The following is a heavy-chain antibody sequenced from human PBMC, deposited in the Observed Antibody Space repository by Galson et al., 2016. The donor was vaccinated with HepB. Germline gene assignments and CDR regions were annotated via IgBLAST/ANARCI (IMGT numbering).Heavy chain of an antibody. CDR1: GFIFDDYP. J-gene: IGHJ5*02. Sequence: SLRLSCAASGFIFDDYPMHWVRQAPGKGLEWVSLITWDGGRTSYADSVKGRFTISRDNSKNSLYLQMNSLRTEDTALYYCAKDSTCGGGSCRGWFDPWGQGTLVTVSS. CDR2: ITWDGGRT. D-gene: IGHD2-15*01. CDR3: AKDSTCGGGSCRGWFDP. V-gene: IGHV3-43*01.